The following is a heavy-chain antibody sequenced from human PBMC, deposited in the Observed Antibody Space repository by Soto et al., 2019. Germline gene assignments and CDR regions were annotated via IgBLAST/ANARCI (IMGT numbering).Heavy chain of an antibody. CDR1: GYIFTDYY. D-gene: IGHD6-19*01. CDR3: ARGDSSGPYDY. CDR2: XNXNXGXT. V-gene: IGHV1-2*02. J-gene: IGHJ4*02. Sequence: ASVKVSCKASGYIFTDYYMHLVRQAPGQGLEXMXXXNXNXGXTXXXXKFQGRVTMTRDTSISTAYMELSGLRSDDTAVYYCARGDSSGPYDYWGQGTLVTVS.